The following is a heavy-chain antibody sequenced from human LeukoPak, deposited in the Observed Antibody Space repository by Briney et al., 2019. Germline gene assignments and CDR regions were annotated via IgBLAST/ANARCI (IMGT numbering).Heavy chain of an antibody. D-gene: IGHD4-17*01. V-gene: IGHV3-21*01. Sequence: PGGSLRLSCAASGFTFSSYSMNWVRQAPGKGLEWVSSISSSSSYIYYADSVKGRFTISRDNAKNSLYLQMNSLRAEDTAVYYCARGTVTTDYFDYWGQGTLVTVSS. J-gene: IGHJ4*02. CDR2: ISSSSSYI. CDR3: ARGTVTTDYFDY. CDR1: GFTFSSYS.